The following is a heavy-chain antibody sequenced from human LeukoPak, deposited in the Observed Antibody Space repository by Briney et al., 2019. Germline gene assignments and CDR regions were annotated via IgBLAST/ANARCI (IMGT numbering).Heavy chain of an antibody. CDR2: IYWDDDK. Sequence: PGPTLVNPTQTLTLTCNFSGFSLDTTGVGVAWIRQPPGEALECLGIIYWDDDKRYSPSLKSRLAITKDASKNQVVLIMTNMDPVDTATYFCAHFKLGLDYSFDFWGQGALVTVSS. D-gene: IGHD1-7*01. V-gene: IGHV2-5*02. CDR1: GFSLDTTGVG. J-gene: IGHJ4*02. CDR3: AHFKLGLDYSFDF.